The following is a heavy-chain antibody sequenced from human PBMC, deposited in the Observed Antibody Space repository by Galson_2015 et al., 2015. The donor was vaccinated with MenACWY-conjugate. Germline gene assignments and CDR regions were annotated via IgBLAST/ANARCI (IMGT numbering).Heavy chain of an antibody. CDR3: ARDRGDYYDAFDI. CDR2: IKQDGSEK. J-gene: IGHJ3*02. D-gene: IGHD4-17*01. Sequence: SLRLSCAAPGFTFSSYWMSWVRQAPGKGLEWVANIKQDGSEKYYVDSVKGRFTISRDNAKNSLYLQMNSLRAEDTAVYYCARDRGDYYDAFDIWGQGTMVTVSS. CDR1: GFTFSSYW. V-gene: IGHV3-7*03.